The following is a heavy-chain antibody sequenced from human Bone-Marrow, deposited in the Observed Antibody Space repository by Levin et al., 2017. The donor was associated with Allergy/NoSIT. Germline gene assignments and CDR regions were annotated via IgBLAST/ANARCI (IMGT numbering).Heavy chain of an antibody. CDR3: ARDPRHSSGYTPPLYYYYGMDV. Sequence: SETLSLTCTVSGGSISSSSYYWGWIRQPPGKGLEWIGSIYYSGSTYYNPSLKSRVTISVDTSKNQFSLKLSSVTAADTAVYYCARDPRHSSGYTPPLYYYYGMDVWGQGTTVTVSS. CDR1: GGSISSSSYY. J-gene: IGHJ6*02. CDR2: IYYSGST. V-gene: IGHV4-39*07. D-gene: IGHD3-22*01.